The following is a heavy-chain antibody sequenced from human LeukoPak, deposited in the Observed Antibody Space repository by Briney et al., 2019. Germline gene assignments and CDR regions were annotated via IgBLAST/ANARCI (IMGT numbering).Heavy chain of an antibody. CDR2: VSNDVSDE. V-gene: IGHV3-30*03. CDR1: GFTFSTFG. Sequence: PGGSLTLSCAAFGFTFSTFGMHWVRQAPGKGLEWVAVVSNDVSDEYDADSVRGRFTISRDTSKNTLYLQMNSLRAEDTAVYYCARTEYCIRGSCYGLAFDVWGQGTMVTVS. J-gene: IGHJ3*01. CDR3: ARTEYCIRGSCYGLAFDV. D-gene: IGHD2-15*01.